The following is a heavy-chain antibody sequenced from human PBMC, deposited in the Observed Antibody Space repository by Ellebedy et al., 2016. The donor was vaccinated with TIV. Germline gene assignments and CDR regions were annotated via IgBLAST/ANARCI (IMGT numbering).Heavy chain of an antibody. CDR2: IRSKTYGGTT. CDR3: ARAGTVVAGGNDY. V-gene: IGHV3-72*01. Sequence: GESLKISCAASGFTFSDDYMDWVRQAPGKGLEWVGFIRSKTYGGTTEYAASVKGRFTISRDDSQNSLYLQMNSLKTEDTAVYYCARAGTVVAGGNDYWGQGTLVTVSS. D-gene: IGHD6-19*01. J-gene: IGHJ4*02. CDR1: GFTFSDDY.